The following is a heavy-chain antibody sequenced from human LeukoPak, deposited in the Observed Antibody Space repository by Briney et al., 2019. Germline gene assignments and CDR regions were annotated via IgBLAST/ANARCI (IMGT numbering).Heavy chain of an antibody. V-gene: IGHV4-34*01. CDR3: AREYSHRSGGSCSPPGY. D-gene: IGHD2-15*01. CDR2: INHSGST. CDR1: GGSFSGYY. J-gene: IGHJ4*02. Sequence: PETLSLTCAVYGGSFSGYYWSWIRQPPGKGLEWIGGINHSGSTNYNPSLKSRVTISVDTSKNQFSLKLSSVPAADTAVYYCAREYSHRSGGSCSPPGYWGQGTLVTVSS.